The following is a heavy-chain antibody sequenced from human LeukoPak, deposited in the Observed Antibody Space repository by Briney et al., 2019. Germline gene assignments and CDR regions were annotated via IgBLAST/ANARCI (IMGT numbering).Heavy chain of an antibody. CDR1: RFIFSNSW. J-gene: IGHJ4*02. Sequence: GGSLRLSCAASRFIFSNSWMSWVRQAPGKGLEWVANIKEDGSETRYVASVKGRFTISRDNAKSSLYLQMNSLRAEDTAVYYCARGRSVFDSWGQGTLVTVSS. D-gene: IGHD6-6*01. V-gene: IGHV3-7*01. CDR3: ARGRSVFDS. CDR2: IKEDGSET.